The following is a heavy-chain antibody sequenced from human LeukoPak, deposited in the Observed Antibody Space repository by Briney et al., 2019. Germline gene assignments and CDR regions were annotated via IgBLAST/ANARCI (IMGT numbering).Heavy chain of an antibody. CDR3: AREGYCSGGSCSYFDY. CDR1: GGSISSYY. J-gene: IGHJ4*02. V-gene: IGHV4-4*07. CDR2: IYTSGST. D-gene: IGHD2-15*01. Sequence: SETLSLTCTVSGGSISSYYWSWIRQPAGKGLEWIGRIYTSGSTNYNPSLKSRVTMSVDTSKNQSSLKLSSVTAADTAVYYCAREGYCSGGSCSYFDYWGQGTLVTVSS.